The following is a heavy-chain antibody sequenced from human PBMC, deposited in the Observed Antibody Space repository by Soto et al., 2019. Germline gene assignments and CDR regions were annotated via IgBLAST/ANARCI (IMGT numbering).Heavy chain of an antibody. Sequence: PGGSLRLSCAASGFTFSSYSMNWVRQAPGKGLEWVSSISSSSSYIYYADSVKGRFTISRDNAKNSLYLQMNSLRAEDTAVYYCAKTYYYDSSGYYNYYGMDVWGQGTTVTVSS. CDR3: AKTYYYDSSGYYNYYGMDV. V-gene: IGHV3-21*01. D-gene: IGHD3-22*01. CDR1: GFTFSSYS. J-gene: IGHJ6*02. CDR2: ISSSSSYI.